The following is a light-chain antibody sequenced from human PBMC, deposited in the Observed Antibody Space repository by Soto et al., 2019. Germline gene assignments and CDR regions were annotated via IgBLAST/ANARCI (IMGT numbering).Light chain of an antibody. Sequence: ALTQPASVSGSPGQSITISCTGTSSDVGRYNYVSWYQQHPGKAPTLIIYDVINRPSGVSHRFSASKSGNTASLTISGLQAEDEADYYCTSYTTSATYVIGTGTKVTVL. CDR1: SSDVGRYNY. V-gene: IGLV2-14*03. J-gene: IGLJ1*01. CDR3: TSYTTSATYV. CDR2: DVI.